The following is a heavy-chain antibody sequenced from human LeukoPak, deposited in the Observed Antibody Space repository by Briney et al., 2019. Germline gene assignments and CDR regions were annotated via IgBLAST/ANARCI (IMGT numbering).Heavy chain of an antibody. CDR3: ARAYVWGSYRYYFDY. D-gene: IGHD3-16*02. CDR2: INPNSGGT. J-gene: IGHJ4*02. Sequence: GASVKVSCKASGYTFTGYYMHWVRQAPGQGLEWMGWINPNSGGTNYAQKFQGRVTMTRDTSISTAYMELSRLRSDDTAVYYCARAYVWGSYRYYFDYWGQGTLVTVSP. V-gene: IGHV1-2*02. CDR1: GYTFTGYY.